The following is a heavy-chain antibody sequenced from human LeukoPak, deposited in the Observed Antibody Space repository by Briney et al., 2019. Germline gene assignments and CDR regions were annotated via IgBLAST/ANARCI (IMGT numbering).Heavy chain of an antibody. CDR2: INPGNGNT. D-gene: IGHD3-16*02. CDR1: GGTFSSYA. CDR3: ARLSSTSIWLLDY. J-gene: IGHJ4*02. V-gene: IGHV1-3*01. Sequence: GASVKVSCKASGGTFSSYAISWVRQAPGQSLEWMGWINPGNGNTKYSPKFQGRVTFSRDTSATTADMEVSRLNFEDSAVYYCARLSSTSIWLLDYWGLGTLVTVSS.